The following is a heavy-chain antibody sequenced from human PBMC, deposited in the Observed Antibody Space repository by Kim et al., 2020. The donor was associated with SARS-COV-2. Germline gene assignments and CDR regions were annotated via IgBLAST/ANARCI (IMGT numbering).Heavy chain of an antibody. Sequence: STYYADSVKGRFTISRDNSKNTLYLQMNSLRAEDTAVYYCAKVGTGAADFDYWGQGTLVTVSS. V-gene: IGHV3-23*01. D-gene: IGHD6-13*01. J-gene: IGHJ4*02. CDR3: AKVGTGAADFDY. CDR2: ST.